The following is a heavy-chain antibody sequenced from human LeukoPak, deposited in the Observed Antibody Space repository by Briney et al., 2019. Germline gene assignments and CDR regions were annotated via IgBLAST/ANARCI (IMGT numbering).Heavy chain of an antibody. CDR3: ASVSFDPRYGDYSSRPWSFDL. Sequence: ASVKVSCKASGYTFTGYYMHWVRQAPGQGLEWMGWINPNSGGTNYAQKFQGRVTMTRDTSISTAYMELSRLRSDDTAVYYCASVSFDPRYGDYSSRPWSFDLGGLATLVTASS. J-gene: IGHJ2*01. D-gene: IGHD4-17*01. V-gene: IGHV1-2*02. CDR1: GYTFTGYY. CDR2: INPNSGGT.